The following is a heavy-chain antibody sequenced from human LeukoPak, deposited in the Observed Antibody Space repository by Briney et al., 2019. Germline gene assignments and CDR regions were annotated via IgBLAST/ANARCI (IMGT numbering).Heavy chain of an antibody. CDR2: IYYSGVT. J-gene: IGHJ3*02. V-gene: IGHV4-59*12. Sequence: PSETLSLTCTVSGGSISSYYWSWIRQPPGKGLEWIGYIYYSGVTNYNPSLKSRVTFSVDTSKSQFSLKLSSVTAADTAVYYCARVIVMATISAVDAFDIWGQGTMVTVSS. CDR1: GGSISSYY. CDR3: ARVIVMATISAVDAFDI. D-gene: IGHD5-24*01.